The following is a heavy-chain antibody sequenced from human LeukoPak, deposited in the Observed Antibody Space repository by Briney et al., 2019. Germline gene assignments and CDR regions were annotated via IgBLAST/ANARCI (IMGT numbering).Heavy chain of an antibody. CDR3: AKAEYGGNYKPFDF. CDR1: GFTFDDYA. V-gene: IGHV3-43*02. J-gene: IGHJ4*02. CDR2: VCGDGGTT. D-gene: IGHD4-23*01. Sequence: GGSLRLSCAASGFTFDDYAMHWVRQPPGKGLEWVSLVCGDGGTTYYADSVKGRFTISRDNIKNSLYLYLDSLRAEDTAFYYCAKAEYGGNYKPFDFWGQGTLVTVSS.